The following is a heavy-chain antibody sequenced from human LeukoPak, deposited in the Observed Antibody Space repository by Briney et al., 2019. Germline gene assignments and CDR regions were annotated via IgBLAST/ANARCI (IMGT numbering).Heavy chain of an antibody. CDR3: ARGGSPPEALGDTFDI. CDR1: GFTFSGYG. V-gene: IGHV3-33*01. CDR2: IWYDGSNK. D-gene: IGHD1-26*01. Sequence: PWRSLRLFCAASGFTFSGYGMHWVRQAPGQGVEGGAVIWYDGSNKYYADSVKGRFTISRDNAKNTLYLQVNSLRAEDTAVYYCARGGSPPEALGDTFDIWGPGTMVTVSS. J-gene: IGHJ3*02.